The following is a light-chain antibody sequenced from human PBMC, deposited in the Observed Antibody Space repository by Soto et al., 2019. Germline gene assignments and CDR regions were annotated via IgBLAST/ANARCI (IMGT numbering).Light chain of an antibody. CDR3: QQRYSTPWT. J-gene: IGKJ1*01. CDR2: AAS. V-gene: IGKV1-39*01. CDR1: QGISTY. Sequence: DIQMSQSPSSLSASVGDRVTITCRASQGISTYLNWYHKKPGKAPKLLIYAASSLQSGVPSRFSGSGSETDFNLTISSLQPEDFATYSCQQRYSTPWTFGQGTKVDIK.